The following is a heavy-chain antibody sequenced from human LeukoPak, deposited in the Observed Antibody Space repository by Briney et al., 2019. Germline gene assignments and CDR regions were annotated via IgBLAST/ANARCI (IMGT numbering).Heavy chain of an antibody. J-gene: IGHJ4*02. CDR2: IYHSGST. CDR1: GYSISSDYY. CDR3: ARGKSRGSHIDY. Sequence: SETLSLTCAVSGYSISSDYYWGWIRQPPGKGLEWIGSIYHSGSTYYNPSLKSRVTISVDTSKNQFSLKLRSVTAADTAMYYCARGKSRGSHIDYWGQGTLVTVSS. V-gene: IGHV4-38-2*01. D-gene: IGHD1-26*01.